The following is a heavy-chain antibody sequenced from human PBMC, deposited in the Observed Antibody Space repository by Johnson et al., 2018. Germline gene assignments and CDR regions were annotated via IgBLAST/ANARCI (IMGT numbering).Heavy chain of an antibody. Sequence: VQLVQSGGGLVQPGGSLRLSCAASGFTFSSYDMHWVRQATGKGLEWVSAIGTAGDTYYPGSVKGRFTISRENAKNSLYLQMNSLRAEDTAVYYCARDSAYYGMDVWGQGTTVTVSS. CDR1: GFTFSSYD. J-gene: IGHJ6*02. CDR2: IGTAGDT. V-gene: IGHV3-13*01. CDR3: ARDSAYYGMDV.